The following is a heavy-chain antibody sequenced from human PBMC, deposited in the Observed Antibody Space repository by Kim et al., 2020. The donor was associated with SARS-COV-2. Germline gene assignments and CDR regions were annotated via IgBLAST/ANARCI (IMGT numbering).Heavy chain of an antibody. J-gene: IGHJ4*01. D-gene: IGHD1-26*01. CDR1: GFTFSTYS. CDR2: ISSNTDYK. CDR3: ARIVYVGGTAQYFDS. Sequence: GGSLRLSCAASGFTFSTYSMTWVRQAPGKGLEWVAAISSNTDYKFYADSLKGRFTISRDNVKNLLYLQMNSLRAEDTAVYFCARIVYVGGTAQYFDSWG. V-gene: IGHV3-21*04.